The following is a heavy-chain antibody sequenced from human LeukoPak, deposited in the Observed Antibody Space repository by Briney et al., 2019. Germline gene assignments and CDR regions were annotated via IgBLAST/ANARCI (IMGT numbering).Heavy chain of an antibody. Sequence: GGSLRLSCAASGFTFNTYSMNWVRQAPGKGLEWVSYISGGSVTIYYADSVRGRFTITRDNAENSLFLQMNSLRDEDTAVYYCARGLAFDLWGQGTVVSVSS. CDR1: GFTFNTYS. V-gene: IGHV3-48*02. CDR3: ARGLAFDL. J-gene: IGHJ3*01. CDR2: ISGGSVTI. D-gene: IGHD3-16*01.